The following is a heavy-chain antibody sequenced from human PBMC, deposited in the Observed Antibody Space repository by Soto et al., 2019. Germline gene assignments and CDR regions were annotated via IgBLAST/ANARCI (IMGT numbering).Heavy chain of an antibody. Sequence: ASVKVSCKASGYTFTSYAMHWVRQAPGQRLEWMGWINAGNGNTRYSQKFQGRVTITRDTSASTAYMELSSLRSEDTAVYYCASPIGIAVAGTKGRTPDAFDIWGQGTMVTVSS. CDR2: INAGNGNT. CDR3: ASPIGIAVAGTKGRTPDAFDI. CDR1: GYTFTSYA. D-gene: IGHD6-19*01. V-gene: IGHV1-3*01. J-gene: IGHJ3*02.